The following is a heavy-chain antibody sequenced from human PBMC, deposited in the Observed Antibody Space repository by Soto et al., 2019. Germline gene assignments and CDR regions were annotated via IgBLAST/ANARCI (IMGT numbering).Heavy chain of an antibody. CDR3: ARRLFDDYGDYVRDDI. J-gene: IGHJ3*02. D-gene: IGHD4-17*01. Sequence: PRESLKISCKGSGYSFTSYWIGWVRQMPGKGLEWMGIIYPGDSDTRYSPSFQGQVTISADKSISTAYLQWSSLKASDTAMYYCARRLFDDYGDYVRDDIWGQGTMVTVSS. CDR2: IYPGDSDT. V-gene: IGHV5-51*01. CDR1: GYSFTSYW.